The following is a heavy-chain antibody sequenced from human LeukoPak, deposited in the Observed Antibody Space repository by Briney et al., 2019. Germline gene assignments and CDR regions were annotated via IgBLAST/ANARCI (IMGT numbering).Heavy chain of an antibody. CDR2: IKQDGSEK. Sequence: GGSLRLSCAASGFTFSSFWMSWVRQAPGKGLEWVASIKQDGSEKKHVDSVEGRFTISRDNARNALHLQMNSLRADDTAVYYCARDRISGTDYWGQGTRVAVSS. CDR1: GFTFSSFW. J-gene: IGHJ4*02. CDR3: ARDRISGTDY. D-gene: IGHD1-20*01. V-gene: IGHV3-7*01.